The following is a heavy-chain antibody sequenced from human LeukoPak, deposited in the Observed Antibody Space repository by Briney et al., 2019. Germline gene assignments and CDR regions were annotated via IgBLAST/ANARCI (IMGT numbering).Heavy chain of an antibody. CDR1: GFTFSSYG. Sequence: GGSLRLSCAASGFTFSSYGMHWVRQAPGKGLECVAVIWYDGSNKYYADSVKGRFTISRDNSKNTLYLQMDSLRAEDTAVYYCARDIPAMGPPDDYWGQGTLVTVSS. CDR3: ARDIPAMGPPDDY. J-gene: IGHJ4*02. D-gene: IGHD5-18*01. CDR2: IWYDGSNK. V-gene: IGHV3-33*01.